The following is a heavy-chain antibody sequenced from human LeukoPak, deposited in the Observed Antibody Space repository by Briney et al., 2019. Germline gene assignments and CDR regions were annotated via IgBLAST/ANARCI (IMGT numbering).Heavy chain of an antibody. V-gene: IGHV3-74*01. CDR3: ARGRTRADYYYGMDV. J-gene: IGHJ6*04. CDR2: INSDGSST. CDR1: GFIFSSYW. Sequence: GGSLRLSCAASGFIFSSYWMHWVRQAPGKGLVGVSRINSDGSSTSYADSVKGRFTISRDNAKNTLYLQMNSLRAEDTAVYYCARGRTRADYYYGMDVWGKGTTVTVSS.